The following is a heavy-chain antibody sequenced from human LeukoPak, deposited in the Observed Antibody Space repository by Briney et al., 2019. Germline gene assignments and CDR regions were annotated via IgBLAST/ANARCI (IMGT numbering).Heavy chain of an antibody. CDR2: INHSGST. V-gene: IGHV4-34*01. CDR3: ARRGTPYYCSSTSCSHGYFQH. Sequence: KPSETLSLTCTVSGGSISSYYWSWIRQPPGKGLEWIGEINHSGSTNYNPSLKSRVTISVDTSKNQFSLKLSSVTAADTAVYYCARRGTPYYCSSTSCSHGYFQHWGQGTLVTVSS. D-gene: IGHD2-2*01. CDR1: GGSISSYY. J-gene: IGHJ1*01.